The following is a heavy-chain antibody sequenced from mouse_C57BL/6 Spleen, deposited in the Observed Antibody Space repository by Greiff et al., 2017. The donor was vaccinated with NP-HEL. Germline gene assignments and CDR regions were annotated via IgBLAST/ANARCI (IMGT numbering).Heavy chain of an antibody. D-gene: IGHD1-1*01. CDR2: IDPETGGT. Sequence: QVHVKQSGAELVRPGASVTLSCKASGYTFTDYEMHWVKQTPVHGLEWIGAIDPETGGTAYNQKFKGKAILTADKSSSTAYMELRSLTSEDSAVYYCTRDYGTPYYYAMDYWGQGTSVTVSS. CDR3: TRDYGTPYYYAMDY. J-gene: IGHJ4*01. CDR1: GYTFTDYE. V-gene: IGHV1-15*01.